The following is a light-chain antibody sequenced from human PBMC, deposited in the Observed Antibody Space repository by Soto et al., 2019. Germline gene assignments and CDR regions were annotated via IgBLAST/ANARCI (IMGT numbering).Light chain of an antibody. Sequence: DIPMTQSPSTLSASVRNTVTIPYRANESIDNWLGWYQQTPGKAPKLLIFAASTVIRGVPSRFSGRGSGTEFTLTISSLQVDDYATFYCQQYHTDWTFGQGTKVDIK. V-gene: IGKV1-5*01. CDR2: AAS. J-gene: IGKJ1*01. CDR3: QQYHTDWT. CDR1: ESIDNW.